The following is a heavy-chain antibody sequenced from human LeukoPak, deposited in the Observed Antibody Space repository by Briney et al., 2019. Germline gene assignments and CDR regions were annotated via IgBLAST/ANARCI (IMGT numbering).Heavy chain of an antibody. J-gene: IGHJ2*01. CDR1: GSSISRGGYS. V-gene: IGHV4-30-2*01. Sequence: PSETLSLTCAVSGSSISRGGYSRSWIRQPPGKGLEWIGYIYHSGSTYYNPSLKSRVTISVDRSKNQFSLKLSSVTAADTAVYYCAREAQQYYDSSGYLWGRGTLVTVSS. CDR2: IYHSGST. CDR3: AREAQQYYDSSGYL. D-gene: IGHD3-22*01.